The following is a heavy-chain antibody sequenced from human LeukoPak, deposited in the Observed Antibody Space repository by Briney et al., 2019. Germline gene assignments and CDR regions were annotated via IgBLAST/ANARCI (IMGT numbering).Heavy chain of an antibody. J-gene: IGHJ4*02. CDR2: ISNNGGYT. D-gene: IGHD2-15*01. Sequence: GGSLRLSCAASGFTFSSYSMNWVRQAPGKGLEWVSAISNNGGYTYYADSVQGRFTISRDNSKSTLCLQMNSLRAEDTAVYYCAKQLGYCSDGSCYFPYCGQGTLVTVPS. V-gene: IGHV3-23*01. CDR1: GFTFSSYS. CDR3: AKQLGYCSDGSCYFPY.